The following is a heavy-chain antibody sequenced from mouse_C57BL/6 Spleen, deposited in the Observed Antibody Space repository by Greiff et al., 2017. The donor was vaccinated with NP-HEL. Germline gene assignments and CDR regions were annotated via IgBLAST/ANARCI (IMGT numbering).Heavy chain of an antibody. CDR1: GFTFSDYG. D-gene: IGHD2-5*01. Sequence: EVQVVESGGGLVKPGGSLKLSCAASGFTFSDYGMHWVRQAPEKGLEWVAYISSGSSTIYYADTVKGRFTISRDNAKNTLFLQMTSLRSEDTAMYYCARPGSNYPYWYFDVWGTGTTVTVSS. CDR3: ARPGSNYPYWYFDV. J-gene: IGHJ1*03. V-gene: IGHV5-17*01. CDR2: ISSGSSTI.